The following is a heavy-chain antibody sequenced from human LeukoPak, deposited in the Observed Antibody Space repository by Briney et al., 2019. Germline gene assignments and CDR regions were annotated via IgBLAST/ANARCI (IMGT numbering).Heavy chain of an antibody. CDR1: GLTFSSFA. CDR2: ISGSGGST. V-gene: IGHV3-23*01. Sequence: GGSLRLSCAASGLTFSSFAMSWVRQAPGKGLEWVSGISGSGGSTYYADSVKGRFTISRDNSKNTLYLQMNSLRAEDTAIYYCAKRTSGTYLGTFDYWGQGTLVTVSS. J-gene: IGHJ4*02. CDR3: AKRTSGTYLGTFDY. D-gene: IGHD7-27*01.